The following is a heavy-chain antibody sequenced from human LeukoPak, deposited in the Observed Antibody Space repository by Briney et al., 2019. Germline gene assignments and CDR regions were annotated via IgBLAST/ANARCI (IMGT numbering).Heavy chain of an antibody. CDR3: ARDPRGYSYGYVY. CDR2: ISYDGSNK. V-gene: IGHV3-30*04. D-gene: IGHD5-18*01. CDR1: GFTFSSYA. Sequence: PGGSLRLSCAASGFTFSSYAMHWVRQAPGKGLEWVAVISYDGSNKYYADSVKGRFTISRDNSKNTLYLQMNSLRAEDTAVYYCARDPRGYSYGYVYWGQGTLVTVSS. J-gene: IGHJ4*02.